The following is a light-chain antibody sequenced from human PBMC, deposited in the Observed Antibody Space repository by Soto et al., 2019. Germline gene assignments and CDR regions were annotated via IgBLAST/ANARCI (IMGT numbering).Light chain of an antibody. CDR2: LAS. CDR1: QSLLNTNAYYY. Sequence: DIVMTQSPLSLPVTPGEPASISCRSSQSLLNTNAYYYLDWYLQRPGQSPQLLIYLASTRASGVPDRFSGSGSGTDYTLKISRVETEDVGVYYCMQALQTPYTFGQGTKLEIK. J-gene: IGKJ2*01. V-gene: IGKV2-28*01. CDR3: MQALQTPYT.